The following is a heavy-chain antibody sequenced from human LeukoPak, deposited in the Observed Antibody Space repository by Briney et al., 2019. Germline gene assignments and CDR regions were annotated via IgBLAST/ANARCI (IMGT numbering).Heavy chain of an antibody. D-gene: IGHD3-10*01. J-gene: IGHJ4*02. V-gene: IGHV1-2*02. CDR1: GYTFTGYY. CDR2: INPNSGGT. CDR3: ARGKGLYGSGSYYAVDY. Sequence: ASVKVSCKASGYTFTGYYMHWVRQAPGQGLEWMGWINPNSGGTNYAQKFQGRVTMTRDTSISTAYMELSRLRSDDTAVYYCARGKGLYGSGSYYAVDYWGQGTLVTVSS.